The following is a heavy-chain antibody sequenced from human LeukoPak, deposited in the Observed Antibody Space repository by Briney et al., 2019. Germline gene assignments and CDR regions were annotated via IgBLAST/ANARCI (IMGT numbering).Heavy chain of an antibody. CDR3: ARAQCSSTSCTSYYYYGMDV. V-gene: IGHV4-59*01. CDR2: IYYSGST. Sequence: SETPSLTCTVSGGSISSYHWSWIRQPPGKGLEWIGYIYYSGSTNYNPSLKSRVTISVDTSKNQFSLKLSSVTAADTAVYYCARAQCSSTSCTSYYYYGMDVWGQGTTVTVSS. J-gene: IGHJ6*02. D-gene: IGHD2-2*01. CDR1: GGSISSYH.